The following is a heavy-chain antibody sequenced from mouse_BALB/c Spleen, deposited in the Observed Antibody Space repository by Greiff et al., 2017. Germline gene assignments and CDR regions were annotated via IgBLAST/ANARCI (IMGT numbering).Heavy chain of an antibody. CDR3: ARSLYDGYFYYAMDY. D-gene: IGHD2-3*01. J-gene: IGHJ4*01. CDR2: ISSGSSTI. V-gene: IGHV5-17*02. CDR1: GFTFSSFG. Sequence: VKVVESGGGLVQPGGSRKLSCAASGFTFSSFGMHWVRQAPEKGLEWVAYISSGSSTIYYADTVKGRFTISRDNPKNTLFLQMTSLRSEDTAMYYCARSLYDGYFYYAMDYWGQGTSVTVSS.